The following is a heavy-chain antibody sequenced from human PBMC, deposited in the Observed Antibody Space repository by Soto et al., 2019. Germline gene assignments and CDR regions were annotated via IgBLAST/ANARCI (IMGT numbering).Heavy chain of an antibody. CDR1: GFTFSSYA. Sequence: QVQLVESGGGVVQPGRSLRLSCAASGFTFSSYAMHWVRQAPGKGLEWVAVISYDGSNKYYADSVKGRFTISRDNSKNTLYLQMNSLRAEDTAVYYCARDAGPTLITGTTWFFYYYYGMDVWGQGTTVTVSS. D-gene: IGHD1-20*01. V-gene: IGHV3-30-3*01. CDR3: ARDAGPTLITGTTWFFYYYYGMDV. CDR2: ISYDGSNK. J-gene: IGHJ6*02.